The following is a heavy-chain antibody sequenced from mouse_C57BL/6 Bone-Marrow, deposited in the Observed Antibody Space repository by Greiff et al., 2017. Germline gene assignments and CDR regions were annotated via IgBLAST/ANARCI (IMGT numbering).Heavy chain of an antibody. CDR3: AREGLLDYDGGYYFDY. J-gene: IGHJ2*01. CDR1: GYTFTDHT. D-gene: IGHD2-4*01. Sequence: QVQLQQSDAELVKPGASVKISCKVSGYTFTDHTIHWMKQRPEQGLEWIGYIYPRDGSTKYNEKFKGKATLTADKSSSTAYMQLNSLTSEDSAVYYCAREGLLDYDGGYYFDYWGQGTTLTVSS. CDR2: IYPRDGST. V-gene: IGHV1-78*01.